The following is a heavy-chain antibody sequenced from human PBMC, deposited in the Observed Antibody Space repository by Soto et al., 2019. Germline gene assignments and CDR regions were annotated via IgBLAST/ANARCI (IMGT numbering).Heavy chain of an antibody. D-gene: IGHD1-26*01. CDR3: AILRGSGSYVDY. J-gene: IGHJ4*02. Sequence: PGGSLRLSCAASGFTFSSYAMSWVRQAPGKGLEWVSAISGSGGSTYYADSVKGRFTISRDNSKNTLYLQMNSLRAEDTAVYYCAILRGSGSYVDYWGQGTQVTVSS. V-gene: IGHV3-23*01. CDR2: ISGSGGST. CDR1: GFTFSSYA.